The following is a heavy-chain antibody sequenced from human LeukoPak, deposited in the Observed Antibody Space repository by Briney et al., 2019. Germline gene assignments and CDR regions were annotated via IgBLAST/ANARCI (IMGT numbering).Heavy chain of an antibody. D-gene: IGHD3-3*01. CDR1: GFTFSNAW. Sequence: GGSLRLSCAASGFTFSNAWMSWVRQAPGKGLEWVGRIKSKTDGGTTDYAAPVKGRFTISRDDSKNTLYLQMNSLKTEDTAVYYCTTTYNYDFWSGYNAPPDYWGQGTLVTVSS. J-gene: IGHJ4*02. CDR2: IKSKTDGGTT. V-gene: IGHV3-15*01. CDR3: TTTYNYDFWSGYNAPPDY.